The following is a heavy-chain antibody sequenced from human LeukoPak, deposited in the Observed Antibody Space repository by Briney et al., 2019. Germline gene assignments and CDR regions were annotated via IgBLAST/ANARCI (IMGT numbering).Heavy chain of an antibody. Sequence: PSGTLSLTCAVSGGSIGSSNWWSWVRQPPGKGLEWIGEIYHSGSTNYNPSLRSRVTISVDKSKNQFSLKLSSVTAADTAVYYCARVTPPELTYYFDYWGQGTLVTVSS. J-gene: IGHJ4*02. CDR1: GGSIGSSNW. V-gene: IGHV4-4*02. CDR3: ARVTPPELTYYFDY. D-gene: IGHD2-21*02. CDR2: IYHSGST.